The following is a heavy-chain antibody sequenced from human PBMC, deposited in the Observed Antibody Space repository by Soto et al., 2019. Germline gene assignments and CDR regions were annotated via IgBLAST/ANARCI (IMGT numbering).Heavy chain of an antibody. CDR1: GDSVSSNSAA. Sequence: SQTLSLTCAISGDSVSSNSAAWNWIRQSPSRGLEWLGRTYYRSKWYNDYAVSVKSRITINPDTSKNQFSLQLNSVTPEDTAVYYCARDSESYYGSAPYYFDYWGQGTPVTVSS. CDR2: TYYRSKWYN. CDR3: ARDSESYYGSAPYYFDY. J-gene: IGHJ4*02. D-gene: IGHD3-10*01. V-gene: IGHV6-1*01.